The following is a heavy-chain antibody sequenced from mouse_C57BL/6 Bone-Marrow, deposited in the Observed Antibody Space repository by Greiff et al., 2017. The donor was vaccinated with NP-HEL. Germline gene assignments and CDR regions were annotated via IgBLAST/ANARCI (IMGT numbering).Heavy chain of an antibody. Sequence: VKLVESGAELVRPGASVKLSCKASGYTFTDYYINWVKQRPGQGLEWIARIYPGSGNTYYNEKFKGKATLTAEKSSSTAYMQLSSLTSEDSAVYFCARLALYDGYYVSYAMDYWGQGTSVTVSS. CDR3: ARLALYDGYYVSYAMDY. V-gene: IGHV1-76*01. J-gene: IGHJ4*01. CDR1: GYTFTDYY. D-gene: IGHD2-3*01. CDR2: IYPGSGNT.